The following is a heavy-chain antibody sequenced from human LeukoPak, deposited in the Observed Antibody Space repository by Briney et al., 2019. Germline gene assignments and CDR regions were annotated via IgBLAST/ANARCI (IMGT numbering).Heavy chain of an antibody. Sequence: SETLSLTCTVSGGSINSDTYYRTWIRQPAGKGLEWLGRIYTSGSTNYNPSLKSRITISIDTSKNQFSLKLTSVTAADTALYYCARDSTTTWYGQDYWGQGTLVTVFS. CDR3: ARDSTTTWYGQDY. CDR2: IYTSGST. CDR1: GGSINSDTYY. V-gene: IGHV4-61*02. D-gene: IGHD1-26*01. J-gene: IGHJ4*02.